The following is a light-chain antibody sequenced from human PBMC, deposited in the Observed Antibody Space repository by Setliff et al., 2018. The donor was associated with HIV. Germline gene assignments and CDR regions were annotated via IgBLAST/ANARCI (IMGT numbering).Light chain of an antibody. CDR3: SSYTDSSTVRV. Sequence: QSALAQPASVSGSPGQSITISCTGSSSDVGSYNLVSWYQQHPGKAPKLMIYEVSKRPSGVSNRFSGSKSGNTASLTISGLQAEDEADYYFSSYTDSSTVRVFGTGTKVTVL. CDR1: SSDVGSYNL. V-gene: IGLV2-14*02. J-gene: IGLJ1*01. CDR2: EVS.